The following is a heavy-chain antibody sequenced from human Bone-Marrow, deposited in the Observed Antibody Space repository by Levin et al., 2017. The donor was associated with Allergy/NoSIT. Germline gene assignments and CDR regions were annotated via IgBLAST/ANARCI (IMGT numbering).Heavy chain of an antibody. J-gene: IGHJ4*02. V-gene: IGHV3-23*01. Sequence: QAGGSLRLSCAASGFTFISYAMSWVRQAPGKGLEWISAISASGDTTYYADSVKGRFTVSRDNSKNTLYLQMNSLRAEDTAVYFCSKRGIRGGDSLSGHFDYWGQGALATVSS. D-gene: IGHD2-21*02. CDR3: SKRGIRGGDSLSGHFDY. CDR1: GFTFISYA. CDR2: ISASGDTT.